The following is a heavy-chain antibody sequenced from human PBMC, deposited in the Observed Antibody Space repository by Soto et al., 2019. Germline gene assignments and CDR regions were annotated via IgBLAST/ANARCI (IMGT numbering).Heavy chain of an antibody. CDR2: IYYSGCT. CDR1: GGSISSGDYY. Sequence: SETLSLTCTVSGGSISSGDYYWSWIRQPPGKGLEWIGYIYYSGCTYYNPSLKSRVTISVDTSKNQFSLKLSSVTAADTAVYYCARDHSSSSPWFDPWGQGTLVTVSS. V-gene: IGHV4-30-4*01. J-gene: IGHJ5*02. CDR3: ARDHSSSSPWFDP. D-gene: IGHD6-6*01.